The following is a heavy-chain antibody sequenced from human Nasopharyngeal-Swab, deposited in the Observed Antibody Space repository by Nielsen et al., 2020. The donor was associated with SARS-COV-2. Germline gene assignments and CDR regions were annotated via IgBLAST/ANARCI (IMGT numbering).Heavy chain of an antibody. CDR2: LYYSGDP. CDR1: GVFISRGGAY. CDR3: ARTLYDIVTDQYEGYDT. Sequence: SETLSLTCAVSGVFISRGGAYWSWLRQPPGTGLEWIGYLYYSGDPDYNPALQSRVSISADTSRNQFSLKLTSVTAADTAVYYCARTLYDIVTDQYEGYDTWGPGILVTVSS. V-gene: IGHV4-30-4*08. J-gene: IGHJ5*02. D-gene: IGHD3-9*01.